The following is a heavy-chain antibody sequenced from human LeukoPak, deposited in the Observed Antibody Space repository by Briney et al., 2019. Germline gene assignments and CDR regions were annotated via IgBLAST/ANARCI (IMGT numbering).Heavy chain of an antibody. V-gene: IGHV5-51*01. D-gene: IGHD2-21*01. Sequence: GESLKISCKGSGYSFTSYWIGWVRQMPGKGLEWVGTIYPGDSDTRYSPSFQGQVTISADKSISTAHLQWNSLKASDTAMYYCARHVTVVSPPPYWGQGTLVTVSS. CDR3: ARHVTVVSPPPY. CDR2: IYPGDSDT. CDR1: GYSFTSYW. J-gene: IGHJ4*02.